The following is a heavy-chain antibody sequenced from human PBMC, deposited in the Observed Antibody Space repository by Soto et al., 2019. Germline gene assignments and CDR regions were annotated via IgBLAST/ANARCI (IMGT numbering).Heavy chain of an antibody. Sequence: QVTLKESGPVLVKPTETLTLTCSFSGFSFSNPRMSVSWIRQPPGKDLEGLAHISSSDVKSSSTSLKSRLTILKDTSKSQVVLTMTNVDHRDTATYCCARVLYYGMDVWGQGTTVTVSS. CDR3: ARVLYYGMDV. J-gene: IGHJ6*02. CDR1: GFSFSNPRMS. CDR2: ISSSDVK. V-gene: IGHV2-26*01.